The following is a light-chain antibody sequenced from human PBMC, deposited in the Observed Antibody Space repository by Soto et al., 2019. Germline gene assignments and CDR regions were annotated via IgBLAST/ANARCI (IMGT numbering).Light chain of an antibody. J-gene: IGLJ1*01. CDR1: SSNIGSNT. Sequence: QSVVTQPPSASGAPGQRVTISCSGSSSNIGSNTVNWYQQLPGTAPKLLIYTNNQRPSGVRDRFSGSRSGTSASLAISGLQSEDEADYYCAAWDDSLNGFVFGTGTKVTXL. CDR3: AAWDDSLNGFV. V-gene: IGLV1-44*01. CDR2: TNN.